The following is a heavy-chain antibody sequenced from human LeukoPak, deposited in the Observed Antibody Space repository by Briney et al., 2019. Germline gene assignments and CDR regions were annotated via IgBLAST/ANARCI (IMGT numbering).Heavy chain of an antibody. V-gene: IGHV3-7*01. CDR1: GFTFSSYW. J-gene: IGHJ3*02. CDR3: ARDGLFPAFDAFDI. D-gene: IGHD2-21*01. Sequence: GGSLRLSCAASGFTFSSYWMSWVRQAPGKGLEWVANIKQDGSEKYYVDSVKGRFTISRDNAKNSLYLQMNSLRAEDTAVYYCARDGLFPAFDAFDICGQGTMVTVSS. CDR2: IKQDGSEK.